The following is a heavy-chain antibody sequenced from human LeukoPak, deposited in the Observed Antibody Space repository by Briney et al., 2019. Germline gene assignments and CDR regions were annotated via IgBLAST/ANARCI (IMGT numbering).Heavy chain of an antibody. V-gene: IGHV1-8*01. CDR3: ARGAPQEYCIGGSCPYFDY. Sequence: ASVKVSCKASGYTFTSYDFNWVRQATGQGLEWMGWMNPNSGNTGYAQKFQGRVTMTRNTSISTAYMEVSSLRSEDTAVYYCARGAPQEYCIGGSCPYFDYWGQGTLVTVSS. J-gene: IGHJ4*02. CDR2: MNPNSGNT. CDR1: GYTFTSYD. D-gene: IGHD2-15*01.